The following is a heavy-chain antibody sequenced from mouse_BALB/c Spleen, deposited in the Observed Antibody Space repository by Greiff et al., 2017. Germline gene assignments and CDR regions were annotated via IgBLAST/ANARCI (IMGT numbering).Heavy chain of an antibody. J-gene: IGHJ1*01. D-gene: IGHD2-4*01. CDR2: ISSGSSTI. CDR1: GFTFSSFG. CDR3: ARSGLRRYFDV. V-gene: IGHV5-17*02. Sequence: EVQLVESGGGLVQPGGSRKLSCAASGFTFSSFGMHWVRQAPEKGLEWVAYISSGSSTIYYADTVKGRFTISRDNPKNTLFLQMTSLRSEDTAMYYCARSGLRRYFDVWGAGTTVTVSS.